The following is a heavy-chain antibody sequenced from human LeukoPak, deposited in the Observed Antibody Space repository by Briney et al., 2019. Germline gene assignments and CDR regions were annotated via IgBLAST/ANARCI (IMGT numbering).Heavy chain of an antibody. CDR3: ARFPSYGSGYYYRYLDY. V-gene: IGHV3-7*01. D-gene: IGHD3-10*01. J-gene: IGHJ4*02. Sequence: GGSLRLSCAASGFAFLDYWMRWVRQAPGKGLECVAKIKEDGSETYYVDSVKGRFTVSRDNAQNSLFLQMNSLRAEDMAVYYCARFPSYGSGYYYRYLDYWGQGTLVTVSS. CDR2: IKEDGSET. CDR1: GFAFLDYW.